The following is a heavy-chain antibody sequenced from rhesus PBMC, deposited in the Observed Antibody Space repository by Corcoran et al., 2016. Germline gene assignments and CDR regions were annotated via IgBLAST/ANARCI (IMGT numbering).Heavy chain of an antibody. CDR2: IYGSSGST. J-gene: IGHJ4*01. D-gene: IGHD2-15*01. CDR1: GGSISGGYD. Sequence: QVQLQESGPGLVKPSETLSLTCAVSGGSISGGYDWSGIRQPPGKGLEWIGYIYGSSGSTNYNPSLKNRVTISKDTSKNQFSLKLSSVTAADTAVYYCARRVLTAPLLDYWGQGVLVTVSS. CDR3: ARRVLTAPLLDY. V-gene: IGHV4-76*01.